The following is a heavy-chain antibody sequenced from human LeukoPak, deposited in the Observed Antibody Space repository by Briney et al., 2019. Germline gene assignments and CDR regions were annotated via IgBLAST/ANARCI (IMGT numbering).Heavy chain of an antibody. CDR3: ARDPNGDPPLYYYGMDV. CDR2: ISSSSSYI. J-gene: IGHJ6*02. Sequence: GGSLRLSCAASGFTFSSYSMNWVRQAPGKGLEWVSSISSSSSYIYYADSVKGRFTISRDNAKNSLYLQMNSLRAEDTAVYYCARDPNGDPPLYYYGMDVWGQGTTVTVSS. V-gene: IGHV3-21*01. D-gene: IGHD4-17*01. CDR1: GFTFSSYS.